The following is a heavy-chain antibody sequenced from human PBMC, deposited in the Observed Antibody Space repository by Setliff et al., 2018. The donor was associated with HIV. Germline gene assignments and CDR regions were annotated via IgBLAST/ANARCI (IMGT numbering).Heavy chain of an antibody. D-gene: IGHD4-17*01. J-gene: IGHJ4*02. CDR2: IYYSGST. CDR1: GASIDYSNYY. V-gene: IGHV4-39*01. Sequence: SETLSLTCAVSGASIDYSNYYWGWIRQPPGKGLEWIGSIYYSGSTYYNPSLKSRVTISVDTSKNQFSLNLSSVTAADTAVYYCARRDNYGDYGGAYWGQGTLGTV. CDR3: ARRDNYGDYGGAY.